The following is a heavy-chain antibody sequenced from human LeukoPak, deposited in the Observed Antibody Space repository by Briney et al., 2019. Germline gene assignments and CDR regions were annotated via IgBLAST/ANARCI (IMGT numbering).Heavy chain of an antibody. CDR2: IWYDGSNK. Sequence: GGSLRLSCAASGFTFSSYWMHWVRQAPGKGLEWVAVIWYDGSNKYYADSVKGRFTISRDNSKNTLYLQMNSLRAEDTAVYYCARDSRRIAVAGRFDYWGQGTLVTVSS. CDR3: ARDSRRIAVAGRFDY. J-gene: IGHJ4*02. CDR1: GFTFSSYW. V-gene: IGHV3-33*08. D-gene: IGHD6-19*01.